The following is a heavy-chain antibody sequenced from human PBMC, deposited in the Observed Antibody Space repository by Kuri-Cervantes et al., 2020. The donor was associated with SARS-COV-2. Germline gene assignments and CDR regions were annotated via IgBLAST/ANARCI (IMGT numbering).Heavy chain of an antibody. V-gene: IGHV3-11*04. CDR2: ISSSGSTI. Sequence: LSLTCAASGFTFSDYYMTWIRQAPGKGLEWVSYISSSGSTIYYADSVKGRFTISRDNASNSLYLQMNSLRVEDTAVYYCARDGCGGSCYGYYYMDVWGKGTTVTVSS. D-gene: IGHD2-15*01. CDR1: GFTFSDYY. CDR3: ARDGCGGSCYGYYYMDV. J-gene: IGHJ6*03.